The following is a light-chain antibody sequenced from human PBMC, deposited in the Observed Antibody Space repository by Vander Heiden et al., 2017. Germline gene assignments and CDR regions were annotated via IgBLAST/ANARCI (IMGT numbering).Light chain of an antibody. V-gene: IGKV1-39*01. CDR2: AAS. Sequence: DIQMTQSPSSLSASVGDRVIITCRASQSISSYLNWYQHKPGKAPKLLIYAASSLQSGVPSRFSGSGSGTDFTLTISRLQPEDFASYYCQQSYSTLTFGGGTKVEIK. CDR3: QQSYSTLT. J-gene: IGKJ4*01. CDR1: QSISSY.